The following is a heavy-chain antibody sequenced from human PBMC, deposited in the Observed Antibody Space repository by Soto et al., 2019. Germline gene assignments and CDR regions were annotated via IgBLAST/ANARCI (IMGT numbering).Heavy chain of an antibody. J-gene: IGHJ4*02. Sequence: EVQLVESGGGLVKPGGSLRLSCAASGFTFSSYSMNWVRQAPGKGLEWVSSISSSSSYIYYVDSVKGRFTISRDNAKNSLYLQMNSLRAEDTAVYYCARAVAVAGINPMYNFDYWGQGTLVTVSS. CDR3: ARAVAVAGINPMYNFDY. CDR2: ISSSSSYI. CDR1: GFTFSSYS. D-gene: IGHD6-19*01. V-gene: IGHV3-21*01.